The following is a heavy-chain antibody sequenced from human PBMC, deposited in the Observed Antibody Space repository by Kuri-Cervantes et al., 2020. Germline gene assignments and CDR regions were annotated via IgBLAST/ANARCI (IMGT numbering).Heavy chain of an antibody. CDR1: GYTFTSYY. Sequence: ASVKVSCKASGYTFTSYYMHWVRQAPGQGLEWMGIINPSGGSPSYAHKFQGRVTMTRDTSTSAVYMELSSLRSEDTAVYYCARDPGIAAAGTDDYWGQGTLVTVSS. J-gene: IGHJ4*02. CDR3: ARDPGIAAAGTDDY. D-gene: IGHD6-13*01. V-gene: IGHV1-46*01. CDR2: INPSGGSP.